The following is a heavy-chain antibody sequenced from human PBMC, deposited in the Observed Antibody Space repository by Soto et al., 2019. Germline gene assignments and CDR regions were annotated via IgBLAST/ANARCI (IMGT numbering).Heavy chain of an antibody. Sequence: SVKVSCKAPGGTFSTYAISWVRQAPGQGLEWMGGIIPMFGTANYAQRFQDRVTITADESTNTVYMELSSMRSEVTAVHFCARGRGLNDYWGQGTLVTVSS. CDR3: ARGRGLNDY. CDR1: GGTFSTYA. J-gene: IGHJ4*02. CDR2: IIPMFGTA. V-gene: IGHV1-69*13.